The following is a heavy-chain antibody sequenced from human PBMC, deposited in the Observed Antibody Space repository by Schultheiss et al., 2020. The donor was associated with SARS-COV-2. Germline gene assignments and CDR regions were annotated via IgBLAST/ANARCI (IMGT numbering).Heavy chain of an antibody. CDR2: ISSSSSTI. CDR1: GFTFSSYG. CDR3: ARALGYFQH. J-gene: IGHJ1*01. Sequence: GGSLRLSCAASGFTFSSYGMHWVRQAPGKGLEWVSYISSSSSTIYYADSVKGRFTISRDNSKNTLYLQMNSLRAEDTAVYYCARALGYFQHWGQGTLVTVSS. V-gene: IGHV3-48*01.